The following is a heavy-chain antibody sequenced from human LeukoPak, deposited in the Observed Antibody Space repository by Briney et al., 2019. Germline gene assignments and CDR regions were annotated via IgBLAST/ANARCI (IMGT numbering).Heavy chain of an antibody. D-gene: IGHD6-6*01. V-gene: IGHV3-21*01. J-gene: IGHJ3*02. CDR2: ISSSSSYI. CDR1: GFTFISYS. Sequence: GGCLRLSCAASGFTFISYSMNWVRQAPGKGLEWVSSISSSSSYIYYADSVKGRFTISRDNAKNSLYLQMNSLRAEDTAVYYCARIKQLADAFDIWGQGTMVTVSS. CDR3: ARIKQLADAFDI.